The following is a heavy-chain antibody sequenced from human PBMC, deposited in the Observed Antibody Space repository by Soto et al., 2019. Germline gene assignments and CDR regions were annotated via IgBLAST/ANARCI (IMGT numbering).Heavy chain of an antibody. CDR3: ARLYSDYGHGAFDI. CDR2: IYYSGST. CDR1: GGSISSGDYY. J-gene: IGHJ3*02. Sequence: SETLSLTCTVSGGSISSGDYYWSWIRQPPGKGLEWIGYIYYSGSTYYNPSLKSRVTISVDTSKNQFSLKLSSVTAADTAVYYCARLYSDYGHGAFDIWGQGTVVTVSS. D-gene: IGHD4-17*01. V-gene: IGHV4-30-4*01.